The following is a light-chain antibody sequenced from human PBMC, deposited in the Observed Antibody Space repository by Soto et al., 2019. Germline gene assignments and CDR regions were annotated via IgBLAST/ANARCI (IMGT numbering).Light chain of an antibody. J-gene: IGKJ5*01. Sequence: VMTQSPATLSLSAGERATLSCRASQSVSSYLAWYQQKTGQAPRLLIYDASNRATGIPARFSGSGYGTDFNLTISSLETEDFAVYYCQQRSNWRGTFGQGTRLEIK. CDR3: QQRSNWRGT. CDR1: QSVSSY. CDR2: DAS. V-gene: IGKV3-11*01.